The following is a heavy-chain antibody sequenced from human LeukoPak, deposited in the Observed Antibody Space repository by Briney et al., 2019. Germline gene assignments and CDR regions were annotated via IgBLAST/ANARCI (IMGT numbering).Heavy chain of an antibody. J-gene: IGHJ4*02. CDR1: GGSINNYY. V-gene: IGHV4-59*01. Sequence: SSETLSLTCTVSGGSINNYYWSWIRQSPGKGLEWIGYIYYSGGSGSTNYNPSFKSRVSISVDMSKNQFSLKLNSVAAADTAVYYCARSSSGRTPPGYWGQGTLVTVPS. CDR2: IYYSGGSGST. CDR3: ARSSSGRTPPGY. D-gene: IGHD3-22*01.